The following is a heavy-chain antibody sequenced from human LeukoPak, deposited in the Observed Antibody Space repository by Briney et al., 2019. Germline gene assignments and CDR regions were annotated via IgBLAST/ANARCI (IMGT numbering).Heavy chain of an antibody. J-gene: IGHJ5*02. Sequence: ASVKVSCKASGYTFTSYGISWVRQAPGQGLEWMGWISAYDGNTNYAQKLQGRVTMTTDTSTSTAYMELRSLRSDDTAVYYCARELPRDHWFDPWGQGTLVTVSS. CDR2: ISAYDGNT. V-gene: IGHV1-18*01. D-gene: IGHD2-15*01. CDR3: ARELPRDHWFDP. CDR1: GYTFTSYG.